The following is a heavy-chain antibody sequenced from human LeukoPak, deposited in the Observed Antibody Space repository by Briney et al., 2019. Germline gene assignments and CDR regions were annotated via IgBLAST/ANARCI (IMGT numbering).Heavy chain of an antibody. CDR3: ARYYYDSSGYSFDY. D-gene: IGHD3-22*01. CDR2: IDWDDDK. J-gene: IGHJ4*02. Sequence: SGPALVKPTQTLTLTCTFSVFSLSTSGMCVSWIRQPPGKALEWLARIDWDDDKYYSTSLKTRLTISKNTSKNQVVLTMTNMDPVDTATYYCARYYYDSSGYSFDYWGQGTLVTVSS. V-gene: IGHV2-70*11. CDR1: VFSLSTSGMC.